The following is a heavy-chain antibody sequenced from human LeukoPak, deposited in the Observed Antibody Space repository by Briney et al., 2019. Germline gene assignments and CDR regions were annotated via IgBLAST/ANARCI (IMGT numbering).Heavy chain of an antibody. CDR2: INPSSGGT. V-gene: IGHV1-2*02. Sequence: ASVKSSCKASGYIFTGYYMHWVRQAPGQGLEWMGWINPSSGGTNYAQKFQGRVTMTRDTSISTAYMELSRLRSDDTAVYYCARVPLYYYDSSGYYYGLVGAFDIWGQGTMVTVSS. D-gene: IGHD3-22*01. CDR3: ARVPLYYYDSSGYYYGLVGAFDI. CDR1: GYIFTGYY. J-gene: IGHJ3*02.